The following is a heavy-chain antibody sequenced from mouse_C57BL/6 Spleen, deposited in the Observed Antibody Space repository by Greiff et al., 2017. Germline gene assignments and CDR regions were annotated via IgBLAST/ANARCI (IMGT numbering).Heavy chain of an antibody. D-gene: IGHD4-1*01. V-gene: IGHV1-4*01. CDR3: ARGNWDDY. CDR2: INPSSGYT. CDR1: GYTFPSYT. J-gene: IGHJ2*01. Sequence: VQRVESGAELARPGASVKMSCKASGYTFPSYTMHWVKQRPGEGLEWIGYINPSSGYTKYNQKFKDQATLTADKSSSTAYMQLSSLTSEDSAVYYCARGNWDDYWGQGTTLTVSS.